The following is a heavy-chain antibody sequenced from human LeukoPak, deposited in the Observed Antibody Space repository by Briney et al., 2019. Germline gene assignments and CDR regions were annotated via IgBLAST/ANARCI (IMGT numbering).Heavy chain of an antibody. Sequence: PSGTLSLTCTVSGGSISSYYWSWIRQPPGKGLEWIGYIYYSGSTNYNPSLKSRVTISVDTSKNQFSLKLSSVTAADTAVYYCARGVGYSYGHEYYFDYWGQGTLVTVSS. D-gene: IGHD5-18*01. J-gene: IGHJ4*02. CDR2: IYYSGST. CDR1: GGSISSYY. CDR3: ARGVGYSYGHEYYFDY. V-gene: IGHV4-59*08.